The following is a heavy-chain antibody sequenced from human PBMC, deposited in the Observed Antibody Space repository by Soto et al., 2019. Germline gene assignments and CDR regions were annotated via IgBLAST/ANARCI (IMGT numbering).Heavy chain of an antibody. CDR2: IGTAGDT. J-gene: IGHJ6*02. CDR1: GFTFSSYD. Sequence: HPGGSLRLSCAASGFTFSSYDMHWVRQATGKGLEWVSAIGTAGDTYYPGSVKGRFTISRENAKNSLYLQMNSLRAGDTAVYYCAREGKLEYSSSSGGMDVWGQGTTVTVSS. V-gene: IGHV3-13*01. CDR3: AREGKLEYSSSSGGMDV. D-gene: IGHD6-6*01.